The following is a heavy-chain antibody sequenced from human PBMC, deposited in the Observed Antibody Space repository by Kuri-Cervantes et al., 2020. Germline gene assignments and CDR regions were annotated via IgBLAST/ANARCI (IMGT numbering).Heavy chain of an antibody. CDR3: ARDLSSGPPFDY. CDR1: GFTFDDYA. J-gene: IGHJ4*02. D-gene: IGHD3-22*01. CDR2: ISWDGGST. V-gene: IGHV3-43D*04. Sequence: GGSLRLSCAASGFTFDDYAMHWVRQAPGKGLEWVSLISWDGGSTYYADSVKGRFTISRDNAKNSLYLQMNSLRAEDTAVYYCARDLSSGPPFDYWGQGTLVTVSS.